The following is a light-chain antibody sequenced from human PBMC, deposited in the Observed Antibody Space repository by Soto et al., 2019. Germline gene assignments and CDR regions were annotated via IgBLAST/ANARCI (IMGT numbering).Light chain of an antibody. Sequence: QSALTQPASVSGSPGQSITISCTGTSSDVGGYNYVSWYQQHRGKAPKLMIYEVSHRPSGVSNRFSGAKSGNTAALTISGLQAEDEADYYCSSYTSSSTQVVGTGTKLTVL. CDR3: SSYTSSSTQV. V-gene: IGLV2-14*01. CDR1: SSDVGGYNY. CDR2: EVS. J-gene: IGLJ1*01.